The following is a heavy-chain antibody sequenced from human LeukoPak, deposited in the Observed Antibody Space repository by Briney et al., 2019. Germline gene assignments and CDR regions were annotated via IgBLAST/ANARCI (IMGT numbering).Heavy chain of an antibody. V-gene: IGHV4-34*01. CDR1: GGSFSGYY. CDR2: INHSGST. Sequence: SETLSLTCAVYGGSFSGYYWSWIRQPPGKGLEWIGEINHSGSTNYNPSLKSRVTISVDTSKNQFSLKLSSVTAADTAMYYCARGTLAVAGNDYWGQGTLVTVSS. D-gene: IGHD6-19*01. J-gene: IGHJ4*02. CDR3: ARGTLAVAGNDY.